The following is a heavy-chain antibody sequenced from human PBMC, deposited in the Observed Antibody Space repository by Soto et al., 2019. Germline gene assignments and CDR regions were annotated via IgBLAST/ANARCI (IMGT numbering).Heavy chain of an antibody. CDR2: ITSTSTYI. Sequence: PGGSLRLSCAACGFTFSSYTMHWVPQAPGKGLEWVSSITSTSTYIYYTDSLKGRFTISRDNANNSPFLQMNNLGPGDTAVYYCARDGARDRGDKGFDFWGRGTVVTVSS. CDR3: ARDGARDRGDKGFDF. V-gene: IGHV3-21*01. J-gene: IGHJ4*02. CDR1: GFTFSSYT. D-gene: IGHD2-21*02.